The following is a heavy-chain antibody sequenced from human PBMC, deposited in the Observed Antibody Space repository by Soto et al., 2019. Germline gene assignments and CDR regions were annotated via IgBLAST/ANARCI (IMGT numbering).Heavy chain of an antibody. CDR2: IYYSGST. Sequence: SETLSLTCTVSGGSISSYYWSWIRQPPGKGLEWIGYIYYSGSTNYNPSLKSRVTISVDTSKNQFSLKLSSVTAADTAVYYCARVIKQQLVPYYFDYWGQGTMVTVSS. CDR1: GGSISSYY. D-gene: IGHD6-13*01. J-gene: IGHJ4*02. V-gene: IGHV4-59*01. CDR3: ARVIKQQLVPYYFDY.